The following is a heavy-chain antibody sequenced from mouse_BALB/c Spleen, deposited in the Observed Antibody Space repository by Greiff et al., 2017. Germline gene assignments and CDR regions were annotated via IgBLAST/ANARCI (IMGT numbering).Heavy chain of an antibody. V-gene: IGHV1S22*01. Sequence: LKQSGAELVRPGASVKLSCKASGYTFTSYWMHWVKQRPGQGLEWIGNIYPGSGSTNYDEKFKSKATLTVDTSSSTAYMQLSSLTSEDSAVYYCTGAWDAFAYWGQGTLVTVSA. CDR2: IYPGSGST. CDR1: GYTFTSYW. CDR3: TGAWDAFAY. J-gene: IGHJ3*01. D-gene: IGHD4-1*01.